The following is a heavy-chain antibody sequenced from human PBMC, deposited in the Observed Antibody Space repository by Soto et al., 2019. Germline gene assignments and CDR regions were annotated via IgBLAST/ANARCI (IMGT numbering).Heavy chain of an antibody. CDR2: IKQDGSGE. J-gene: IGHJ6*02. D-gene: IGHD3-10*01. CDR3: ARDRGPPRYLYYGMDV. V-gene: IGHV3-7*01. CDR1: GFTFSTYW. Sequence: PGGSLGLSXAASGFTFSTYWMSWVRQAPGKGLEWVGNIKQDGSGENYVDSVKGRFTISRDNANHSLYLQMNSLRAEDTAVYYCARDRGPPRYLYYGMDVWGQGTTVTVSS.